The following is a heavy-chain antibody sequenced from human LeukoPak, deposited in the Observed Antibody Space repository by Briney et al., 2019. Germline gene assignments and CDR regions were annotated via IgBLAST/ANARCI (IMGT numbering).Heavy chain of an antibody. D-gene: IGHD3-22*01. CDR2: IIPIFGTA. CDR1: GGTFSSYA. J-gene: IGHJ4*02. V-gene: IGHV1-69*13. Sequence: SVKVSCKASGGTFSSYAISWVRQAPGQGLEWMGGIIPIFGTANYAQKFQGRVTITADESTSTAYMELSSLTSEDTAVYYCARGSGETGGYYYVYWGRGTPVTVS. CDR3: ARGSGETGGYYYVY.